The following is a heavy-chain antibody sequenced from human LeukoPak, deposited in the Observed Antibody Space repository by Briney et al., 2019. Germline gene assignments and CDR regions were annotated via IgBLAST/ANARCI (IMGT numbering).Heavy chain of an antibody. Sequence: PGGSLRLSCAASGFTFSNYWMHWVRQAPGKGLVWVSRINSDGSSTNYADSVKGRFTISRDNAKNTLYLQMNSLRAEDTAMFYCSRVPLGEFKGFDPWGQGTLVTVSS. CDR2: INSDGSST. J-gene: IGHJ5*02. CDR3: SRVPLGEFKGFDP. CDR1: GFTFSNYW. D-gene: IGHD3-10*01. V-gene: IGHV3-74*01.